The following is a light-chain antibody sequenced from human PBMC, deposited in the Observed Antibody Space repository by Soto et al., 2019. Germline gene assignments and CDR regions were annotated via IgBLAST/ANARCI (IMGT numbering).Light chain of an antibody. J-gene: IGLJ2*01. V-gene: IGLV2-23*01. CDR2: EAT. CDR1: SSDVGGYNL. CDR3: CSYIGRSLEV. Sequence: QSALTQPASVSGSPGQSITISCTGTSSDVGGYNLVSWYQQHPGKVPKLVIYEATKRPSGISDRFSGSKSGNTASLTISGLQAEDEADYYCCSYIGRSLEVFGGGTKVTVL.